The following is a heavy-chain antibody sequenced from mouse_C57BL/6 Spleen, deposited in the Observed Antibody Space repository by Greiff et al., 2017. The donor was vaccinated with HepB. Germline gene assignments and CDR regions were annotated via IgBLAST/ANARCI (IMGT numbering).Heavy chain of an antibody. CDR3: ANIYGSSYGFAY. D-gene: IGHD1-1*01. CDR1: GYTFTSYW. CDR2: IHPNSGST. V-gene: IGHV1-64*01. J-gene: IGHJ3*01. Sequence: VKLQQPGAELVKPGASVKLSCKASGYTFTSYWMHWVKQRPGQGLEWIGMIHPNSGSTNYNEKFKSKATLTVDKSSSTAYMQLSSLTSEDSAVYYCANIYGSSYGFAYWGQGTLVTVSA.